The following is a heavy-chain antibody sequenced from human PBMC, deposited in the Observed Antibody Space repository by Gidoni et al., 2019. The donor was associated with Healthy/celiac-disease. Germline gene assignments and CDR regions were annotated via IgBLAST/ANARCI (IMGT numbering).Heavy chain of an antibody. CDR2: ISAYNGNT. CDR1: GYTFTSYG. J-gene: IGHJ4*02. Sequence: QVPLVQSGAEVQKPGASVKVSCKASGYTFTSYGISWVRQAPGQGLEWMGWISAYNGNTNYAQKLQGRVTMTTDTSTSTAYMELRSLRSDDTAVYYCARDGSSWRTYAYFDYWGQGTLVTVSS. CDR3: ARDGSSWRTYAYFDY. V-gene: IGHV1-18*01. D-gene: IGHD6-13*01.